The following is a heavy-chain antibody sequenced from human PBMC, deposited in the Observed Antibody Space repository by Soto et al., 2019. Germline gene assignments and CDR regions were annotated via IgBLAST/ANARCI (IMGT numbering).Heavy chain of an antibody. Sequence: PGGSLRLSCAASGFTFSNYGIHWVRQAPGKGLEWVAIISDDGSSKYYADSVKGRFTISRDNSKNTLYLQMNSLRAEDTATYYCTKDVTGDIGADFWGQGTPVTVSS. CDR1: GFTFSNYG. J-gene: IGHJ4*02. CDR2: ISDDGSSK. CDR3: TKDVTGDIGADF. V-gene: IGHV3-30*18. D-gene: IGHD2-21*02.